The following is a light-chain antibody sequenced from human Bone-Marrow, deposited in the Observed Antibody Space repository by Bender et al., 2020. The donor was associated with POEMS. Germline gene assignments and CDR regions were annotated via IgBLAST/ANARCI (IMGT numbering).Light chain of an antibody. CDR2: DDT. V-gene: IGLV3-21*02. CDR3: QVWDTPTYHAL. CDR1: GIGRNR. Sequence: YFLTQPPSVSVVPGQTATMTCERDGIGRNRVQWFQQKPGLAPVLVVYDDTARPSGIPERFSGSNSDNTATLTISGVEVGDEADYYCQVWDTPTYHALFGGGTRLTV. J-gene: IGLJ2*01.